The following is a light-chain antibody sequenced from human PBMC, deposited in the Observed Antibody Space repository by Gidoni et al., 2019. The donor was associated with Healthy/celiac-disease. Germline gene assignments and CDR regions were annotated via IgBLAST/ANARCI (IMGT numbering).Light chain of an antibody. CDR3: QQYNNWPPIT. V-gene: IGKV3-15*01. CDR1: QSVSSN. Sequence: EIVMTQSPATLSVSPGERATLSCRASQSVSSNLAWYQQKPGQAPRLLIYGASTRATDIPDRFSGSGSGTEFTLTISSLQSEDFAVYYCQQYNNWPPITFGQGTRVEIK. J-gene: IGKJ5*01. CDR2: GAS.